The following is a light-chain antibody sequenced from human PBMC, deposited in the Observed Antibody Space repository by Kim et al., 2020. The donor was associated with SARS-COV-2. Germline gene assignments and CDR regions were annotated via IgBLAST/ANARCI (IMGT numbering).Light chain of an antibody. Sequence: IQVTQSPSTVSASVGDRVTITCRASQSVDNWVAWYQQKSGKAPKLLIFDASTLESGVPSRFSGSGSGTEFTLTISRLDPDDFATYYCQQYDTKRTFGQGTKVDIK. CDR3: QQYDTKRT. CDR1: QSVDNW. CDR2: DAS. J-gene: IGKJ1*01. V-gene: IGKV1-5*01.